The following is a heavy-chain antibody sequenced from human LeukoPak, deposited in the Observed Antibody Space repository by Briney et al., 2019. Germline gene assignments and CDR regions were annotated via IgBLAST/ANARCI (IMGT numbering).Heavy chain of an antibody. V-gene: IGHV3-23*01. D-gene: IGHD3-9*01. CDR3: AKELVYYDILTPLDY. CDR2: ISDSGGST. J-gene: IGHJ4*02. Sequence: GGSLRLSCAASGFTFSSYAMSWVRQAPGKGLEWVSTISDSGGSTYYADSVKGRFTISRDNSKNTLYLQMNSLRAEDTALYYCAKELVYYDILTPLDYWGQGTLVTVSS. CDR1: GFTFSSYA.